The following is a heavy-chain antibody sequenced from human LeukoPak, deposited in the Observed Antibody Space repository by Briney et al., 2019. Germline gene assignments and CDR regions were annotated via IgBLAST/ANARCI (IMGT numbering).Heavy chain of an antibody. CDR1: GYTFSSYG. D-gene: IGHD1-26*01. Sequence: ASVKVSCTASGYTFSSYGISWVRQAPGQGLEWMGWISAYNGNTNYAQKLQGRVTMTTDTSTSTAYMELRSLRSDDTAVYYCAREWELLQASDYWGQGTLVTVSS. CDR3: AREWELLQASDY. V-gene: IGHV1-18*01. J-gene: IGHJ4*02. CDR2: ISAYNGNT.